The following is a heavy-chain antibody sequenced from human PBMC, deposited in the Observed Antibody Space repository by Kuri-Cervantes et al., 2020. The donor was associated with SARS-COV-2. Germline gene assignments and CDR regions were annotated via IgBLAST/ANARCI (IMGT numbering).Heavy chain of an antibody. J-gene: IGHJ4*02. CDR2: IGPSDSPK. D-gene: IGHD7-27*01. CDR3: ARDLRMGKSLDY. V-gene: IGHV3-48*04. Sequence: GESLKISCAASGFTFSKDNMNWVRQAPGKGLEWVSNIGPSDSPKYYADSVKGRFTISRDNAKNSLYLQMSSLRVEDTAVYYCARDLRMGKSLDYWGQGTLVTVSS. CDR1: GFTFSKDN.